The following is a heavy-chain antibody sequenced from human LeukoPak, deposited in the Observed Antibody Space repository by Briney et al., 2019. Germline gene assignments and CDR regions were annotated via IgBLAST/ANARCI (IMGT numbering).Heavy chain of an antibody. J-gene: IGHJ4*02. D-gene: IGHD1-26*01. CDR3: EVGNFDY. CDR1: GFAFSSYA. Sequence: GGSLRLSCAASGFAFSSYAMSWVRQAPGRGLEWVSAISGIGGNTYYADSVKGRFTISRDNSKNTLYLHMNSLRAEDTAVYYCEVGNFDYWGQGTLVTVSS. CDR2: ISGIGGNT. V-gene: IGHV3-23*01.